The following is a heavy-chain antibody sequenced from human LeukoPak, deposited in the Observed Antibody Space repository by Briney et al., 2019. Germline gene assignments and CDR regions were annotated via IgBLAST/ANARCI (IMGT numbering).Heavy chain of an antibody. J-gene: IGHJ4*02. Sequence: PSETLSLTCAVSGYSISNSYYWGWIRQPPGKGLEWIGSIYHTGGTYYNPSLKSRVTISIDTSKNQFSLNLSSVTAADTAVYYCARGAQTYYYNTYGYYFEYWGQGILVTVSS. CDR1: GYSISNSYY. V-gene: IGHV4-38-2*01. CDR2: IYHTGGT. D-gene: IGHD3-22*01. CDR3: ARGAQTYYYNTYGYYFEY.